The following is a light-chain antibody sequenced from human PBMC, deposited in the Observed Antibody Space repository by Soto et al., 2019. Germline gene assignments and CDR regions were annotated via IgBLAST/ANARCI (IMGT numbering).Light chain of an antibody. CDR2: SNN. CDR1: SSNIGSNT. Sequence: QSVLTQPPSASGTPGQRVTISWSGSSSNIGSNTVNWYQQLPGTAPKLLIYSNNQRPSGVPDRFSGSKSGTSASLAISGLQSEDVADYYCAAWDDSLNGLYVFGTGTKLTVL. CDR3: AAWDDSLNGLYV. V-gene: IGLV1-44*01. J-gene: IGLJ1*01.